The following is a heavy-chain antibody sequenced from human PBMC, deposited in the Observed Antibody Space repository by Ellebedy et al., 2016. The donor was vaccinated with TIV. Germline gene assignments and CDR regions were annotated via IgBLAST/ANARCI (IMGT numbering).Heavy chain of an antibody. CDR3: ATREWQDPMDV. D-gene: IGHD3-3*01. V-gene: IGHV1-3*04. Sequence: ASVKVSCXASGHTFTAYCIHWVRQAPGQRLEWMGWFNTGNGNTKYSQTFQGRVTTTRDTSATTAYMELSSLMSEDTAVYYSATREWQDPMDVWGQGTTVTVAS. J-gene: IGHJ6*02. CDR2: FNTGNGNT. CDR1: GHTFTAYC.